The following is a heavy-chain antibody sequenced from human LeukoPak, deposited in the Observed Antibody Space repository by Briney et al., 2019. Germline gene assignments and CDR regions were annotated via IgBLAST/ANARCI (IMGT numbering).Heavy chain of an antibody. V-gene: IGHV4-59*01. CDR2: IYYSGST. CDR3: ASRNY. CDR1: GGFISSYY. Sequence: SETLSLTCTVSGGFISSYYWSWIRQPPGKGLEWIGYIYYSGSTNYNPSLKSRVTISVDTSKNQFSLKLSSVTAADTAVYYCASRNYWGQGTLVTVSS. J-gene: IGHJ4*02.